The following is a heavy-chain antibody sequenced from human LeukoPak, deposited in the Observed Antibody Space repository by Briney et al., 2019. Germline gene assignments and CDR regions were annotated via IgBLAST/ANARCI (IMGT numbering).Heavy chain of an antibody. CDR3: VKPARGSGIQNGFDY. CDR2: IAINIDRT. J-gene: IGHJ4*02. Sequence: GGSLRLSCSASGFTFSNYAMHWVRQAPGKGLEYVSAIAINIDRTFYADSVQGRFTISRDNSANTLYLQMSSLRPEDTPVYYCVKPARGSGIQNGFDYWGQGTLVTVSS. V-gene: IGHV3-64D*06. D-gene: IGHD3-10*01. CDR1: GFTFSNYA.